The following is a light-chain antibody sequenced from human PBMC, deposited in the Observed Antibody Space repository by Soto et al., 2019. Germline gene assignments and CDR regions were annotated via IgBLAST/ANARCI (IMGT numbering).Light chain of an antibody. Sequence: QVVLTQPPSVSGAPGQSVTISCTGSSSNIGAGYDVHWYQQLPGTAPKLLIYGNSNRPSGVPDRFSGSKSGTSASLAITGLQAEDEADYYCQSYDSSLSGYVFGTGTKVTVL. J-gene: IGLJ1*01. CDR2: GNS. CDR3: QSYDSSLSGYV. V-gene: IGLV1-40*01. CDR1: SSNIGAGYD.